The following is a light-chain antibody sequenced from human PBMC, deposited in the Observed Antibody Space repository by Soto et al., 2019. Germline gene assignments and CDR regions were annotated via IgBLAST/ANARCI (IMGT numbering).Light chain of an antibody. Sequence: QSALTQPSSVSASPGQSISISCTGTSDDIGAYDYVSWYQQHPGKAPKLMIYEVNKRPSGVPDRFSGSKSGNTASLTVSGLQAEDEADYYCSSYAGSSNVFGTGTKVTVL. CDR3: SSYAGSSNV. CDR2: EVN. CDR1: SDDIGAYDY. V-gene: IGLV2-8*01. J-gene: IGLJ1*01.